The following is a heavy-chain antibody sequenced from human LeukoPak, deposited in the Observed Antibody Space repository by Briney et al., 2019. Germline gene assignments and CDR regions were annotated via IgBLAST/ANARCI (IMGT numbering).Heavy chain of an antibody. V-gene: IGHV1-2*02. CDR1: GYTFTGYY. CDR2: INPNSGGT. CDR3: ARDPSCSGGSCYSFFYYYYYMDV. J-gene: IGHJ6*03. Sequence: GASVKVSCKASGYTFTGYYMHWVRQAPGQGLEWMGWINPNSGGTNYAQKFQGRVTMTRDTSISTAYMELSRLRSDDTAVYYCARDPSCSGGSCYSFFYYYYYMDVWGKGTTVTVSS. D-gene: IGHD2-15*01.